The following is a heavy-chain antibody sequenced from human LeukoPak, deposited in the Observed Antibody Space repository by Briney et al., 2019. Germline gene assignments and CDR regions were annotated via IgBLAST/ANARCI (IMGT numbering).Heavy chain of an antibody. CDR3: AKDVDTAMVTFLFDY. D-gene: IGHD5-18*01. CDR1: GFTFDDYA. CDR2: ISWNSGSI. Sequence: PGGSLRLSCAASGFTFDDYAMHWVRQAPGKGLEWVSGISWNSGSIGYADSVKGRFTISRDNAKNSLYLQMNSLRAEDTALYYCAKDVDTAMVTFLFDYWGQGTLVTVSS. J-gene: IGHJ4*02. V-gene: IGHV3-9*01.